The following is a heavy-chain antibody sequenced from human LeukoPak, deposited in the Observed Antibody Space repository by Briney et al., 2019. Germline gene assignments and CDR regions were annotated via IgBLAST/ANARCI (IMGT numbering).Heavy chain of an antibody. D-gene: IGHD2-2*01. CDR2: INPNSGGT. J-gene: IGHJ3*02. CDR3: ARGGTSWPDAFDI. CDR1: GYTFTGYY. Sequence: ASVKVSCKASGYTFTGYYMHCVRQAPGQGLEWMGRINPNSGGTNYAQKFQGRVTMTRATSISTAYMELSSLRSEDTAVYYCARGGTSWPDAFDIWGQGTMVTVSS. V-gene: IGHV1-2*06.